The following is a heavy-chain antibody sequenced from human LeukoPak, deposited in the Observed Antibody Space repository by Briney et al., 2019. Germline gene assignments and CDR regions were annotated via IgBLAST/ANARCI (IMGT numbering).Heavy chain of an antibody. J-gene: IGHJ4*02. D-gene: IGHD3-9*01. CDR3: ARAYYDILTGYSPPDYFDY. Sequence: ETLSLTCTVSGYSISSGYYWGWIRQPPGKGLEWIGSIYYSGSTYYNPSLKSRVTISVDTSKNQFSLKLSSVTAADTAVYYCARAYYDILTGYSPPDYFDYWGQGTLVTVSS. CDR1: GYSISSGYY. CDR2: IYYSGST. V-gene: IGHV4-38-2*02.